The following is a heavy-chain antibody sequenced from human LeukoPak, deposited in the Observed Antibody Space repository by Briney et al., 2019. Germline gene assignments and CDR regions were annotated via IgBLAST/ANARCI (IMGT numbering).Heavy chain of an antibody. CDR1: GLRFSSYS. CDR3: AVSMMAFDF. CDR2: ISGSGGTI. J-gene: IGHJ4*02. V-gene: IGHV3-23*01. D-gene: IGHD3-22*01. Sequence: GGSLRLSCAVSGLRFSSYSMSWVRQAPGKGLEWVSSISGSGGTIDYADSVKGRFTISRDNSKNTLYLQMNSLRADDTAVYYCAVSMMAFDFWGQGTLVTVSS.